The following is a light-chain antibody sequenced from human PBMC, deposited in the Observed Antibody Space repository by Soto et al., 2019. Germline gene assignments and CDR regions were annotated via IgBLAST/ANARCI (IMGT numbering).Light chain of an antibody. V-gene: IGKV3-15*01. Sequence: EIVVTQSPATLSVSPGERVTLSCRASQSVSSSLAWYQQRPGQAPRLLIYDTSTRAAGIAARFSGSGSGTEFTLTISSLQSEDSAVYYCQQRHNWPLTFGGGTRVEIK. CDR2: DTS. CDR3: QQRHNWPLT. J-gene: IGKJ4*01. CDR1: QSVSSS.